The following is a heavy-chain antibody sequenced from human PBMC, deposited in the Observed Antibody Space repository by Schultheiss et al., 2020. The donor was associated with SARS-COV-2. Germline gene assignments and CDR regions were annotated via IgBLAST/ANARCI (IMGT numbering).Heavy chain of an antibody. D-gene: IGHD3-22*01. CDR2: IYHSGST. J-gene: IGHJ4*02. V-gene: IGHV4-59*01. CDR3: ARQGQRLNYYDSSGYPFDY. CDR1: GGSISSYY. Sequence: SETLSLTCTVSGGSISSYYWSWIRQPPGKGLEWIGYIYHSGSTNYNPSLKSRVTISVDRSKNQFSLKLSSVTAADTAVYYCARQGQRLNYYDSSGYPFDYWGQGTLVTVSS.